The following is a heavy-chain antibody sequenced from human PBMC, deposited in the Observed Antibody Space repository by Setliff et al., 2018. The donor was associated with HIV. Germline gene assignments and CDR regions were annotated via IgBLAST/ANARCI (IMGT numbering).Heavy chain of an antibody. J-gene: IGHJ4*02. D-gene: IGHD3-3*01. Sequence: ASVKVSCKASGYTFTNYGISWVRQAPGQGLEWMGWISAYNGNTNYAQKLQGRVTMTTDTSTSTAYMEPRSLRSDDTAVYYCANSQDWSGYYALDYWGQGTLVTSPQ. CDR3: ANSQDWSGYYALDY. CDR1: GYTFTNYG. CDR2: ISAYNGNT. V-gene: IGHV1-18*01.